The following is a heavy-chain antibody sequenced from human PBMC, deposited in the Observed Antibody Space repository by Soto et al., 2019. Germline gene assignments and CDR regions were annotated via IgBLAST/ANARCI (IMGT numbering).Heavy chain of an antibody. J-gene: IGHJ4*02. CDR2: MYHGGFS. V-gene: IGHV4-38-2*01. Sequence: SETLSLTCGVCGYGINSGYYWGWIRQSPGKGLEGIGKMYHGGFSYYNPCLKGGVTISVDTWQNRFSLNLRSVNAADTAVYYCARTVVVVVSNVPDYFDYWGQGMLVTVSS. CDR3: ARTVVVVVSNVPDYFDY. D-gene: IGHD2-15*01. CDR1: GYGINSGYY.